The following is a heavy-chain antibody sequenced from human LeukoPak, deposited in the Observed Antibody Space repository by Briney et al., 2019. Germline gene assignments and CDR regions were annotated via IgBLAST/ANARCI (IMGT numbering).Heavy chain of an antibody. CDR3: ARHPIDSSGYYPVNWFDP. V-gene: IGHV4-38-2*02. Sequence: PSETLSLTCTVSGYSISSGYYWGWIRQPPGKGLEWIGSIYHSGSTYYNPSLKSRVTISVDTSKNQFSLKLSSVTAADTAVYYCARHPIDSSGYYPVNWFDPWGQGTLVTVSS. CDR1: GYSISSGYY. J-gene: IGHJ5*02. D-gene: IGHD3-22*01. CDR2: IYHSGST.